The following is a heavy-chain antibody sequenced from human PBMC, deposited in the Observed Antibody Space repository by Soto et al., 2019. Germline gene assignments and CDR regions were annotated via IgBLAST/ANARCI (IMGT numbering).Heavy chain of an antibody. CDR1: GYPFTGYY. D-gene: IGHD2-2*01. V-gene: IGHV1-2*02. Sequence: XSVKVSCKASGYPFTGYYMHWVRQTPGQGLEWMGWINPNSGGTNYAQKFQGRVTMTRDTSISTAYMELSRLRSDDTAVYYCARGDYCSSTSCPFSNWFDPWGQGTLVTVSS. CDR2: INPNSGGT. J-gene: IGHJ5*02. CDR3: ARGDYCSSTSCPFSNWFDP.